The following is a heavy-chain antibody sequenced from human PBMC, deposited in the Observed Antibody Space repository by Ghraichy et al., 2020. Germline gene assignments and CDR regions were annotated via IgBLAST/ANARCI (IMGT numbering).Heavy chain of an antibody. Sequence: SGPTLVKPTQTLTLTCTFSGFSLTASGVCVGWVRQPPGKAPEWISLIESESDKRYSPALKGRLTITWDTSADQFILKMTNMDPVDTATYYCVRNTWAAAMYWGRGALVTVSS. CDR1: GFSLTASGVC. J-gene: IGHJ4*02. D-gene: IGHD7-27*01. CDR3: VRNTWAAAMY. V-gene: IGHV2-5*02. CDR2: IESESDK.